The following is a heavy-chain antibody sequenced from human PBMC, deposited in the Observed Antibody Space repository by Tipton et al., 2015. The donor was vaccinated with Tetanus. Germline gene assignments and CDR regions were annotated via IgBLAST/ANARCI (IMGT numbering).Heavy chain of an antibody. CDR2: ISYDGSNK. J-gene: IGHJ3*02. CDR3: ARDPQYITGDAFDI. Sequence: SLRLSCAASGFTFSSYPMHWVRQAPGKGLEWVAVISYDGSNKYYADSVKGRFTISRDNSKNTPYLQMNSLRAEDTAVYYCARDPQYITGDAFDIWGQGTMVTVSS. D-gene: IGHD1-20*01. V-gene: IGHV3-30*04. CDR1: GFTFSSYP.